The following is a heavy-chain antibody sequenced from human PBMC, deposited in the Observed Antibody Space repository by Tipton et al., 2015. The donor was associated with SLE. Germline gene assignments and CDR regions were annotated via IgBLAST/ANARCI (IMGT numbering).Heavy chain of an antibody. Sequence: TLSLTCAVYSGSFSGYHWSWIRQPPGKGLEWLGEVNHSGSATYNPSLKSRVTISLDTSKNQFSLKLRSVTAADTAVYYCARGGYDFWRGPGNYWGQGPLVIFSS. V-gene: IGHV4-34*01. CDR1: SGSFSGYH. CDR2: VNHSGSA. D-gene: IGHD3-3*01. CDR3: ARGGYDFWRGPGNY. J-gene: IGHJ4*02.